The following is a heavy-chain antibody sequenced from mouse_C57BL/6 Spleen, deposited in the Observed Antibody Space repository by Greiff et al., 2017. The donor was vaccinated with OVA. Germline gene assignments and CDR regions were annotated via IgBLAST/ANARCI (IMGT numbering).Heavy chain of an antibody. V-gene: IGHV5-17*01. CDR2: ISSGSSTI. CDR1: GFNFSDYG. Sequence: EVKLMESGGGLVKPGGSLKLSCAASGFNFSDYGMHWVRQAPEKGLEWVAYISSGSSTIYCADTVKGRVTISRDNAKNTLFLQMTSLRSEDTAMYYCARIHYAMDDWGQGTSVTVSS. J-gene: IGHJ4*01. CDR3: ARIHYAMDD.